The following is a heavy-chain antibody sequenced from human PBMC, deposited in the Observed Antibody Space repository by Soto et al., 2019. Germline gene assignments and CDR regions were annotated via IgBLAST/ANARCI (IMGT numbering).Heavy chain of an antibody. V-gene: IGHV3-53*04. CDR2: IYSGGDT. D-gene: IGHD2-21*01. J-gene: IGHJ6*04. Sequence: EVQLVESGGGLVQPGGSLRLSCTASGFAVRHNYMTWVRQAPGKGLEWVSLIYSGGDTAYADSVKGRFTISRHTSQNTLYLQMNSLRPEDTAVYYCARKTDAIPSGGDVRGKGTAVTVSS. CDR1: GFAVRHNY. CDR3: ARKTDAIPSGGDV.